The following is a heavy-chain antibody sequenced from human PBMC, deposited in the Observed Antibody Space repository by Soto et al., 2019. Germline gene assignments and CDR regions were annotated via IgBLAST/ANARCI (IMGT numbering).Heavy chain of an antibody. D-gene: IGHD4-17*01. Sequence: GASVKVSCKASGGTFSSYTISWVRQAPGQGLEWMGRIIPILGIANYAQKFQGRVTITADKSTSTAYMELSSLRSEDTAVYYCASWGYGDYHGPTDRQNYYYYYMDVWGKGTTVTVSS. J-gene: IGHJ6*03. CDR1: GGTFSSYT. CDR3: ASWGYGDYHGPTDRQNYYYYYMDV. V-gene: IGHV1-69*02. CDR2: IIPILGIA.